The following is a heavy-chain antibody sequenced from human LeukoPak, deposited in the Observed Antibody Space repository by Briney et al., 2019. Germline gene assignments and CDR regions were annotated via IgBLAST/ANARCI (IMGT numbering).Heavy chain of an antibody. CDR1: GFTFSGSA. D-gene: IGHD2-21*01. J-gene: IGHJ4*02. CDR2: IRSKANSYAT. Sequence: GGSLRLSCAASGFTFSGSAMHWVRQASGKGLEWVGRIRSKANSYATAYAASVKGRFTISRDDSKNTAYLQMNSLKTEDTAVYYCTRHPNCGGDCYDHWGQGTLVTVSS. CDR3: TRHPNCGGDCYDH. V-gene: IGHV3-73*01.